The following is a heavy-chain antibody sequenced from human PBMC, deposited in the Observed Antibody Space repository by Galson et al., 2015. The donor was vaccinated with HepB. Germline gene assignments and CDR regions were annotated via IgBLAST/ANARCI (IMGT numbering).Heavy chain of an antibody. Sequence: SLRLSCAASGFTFSSYWIHWVRQVPGKGLVWVSRISSDGGHKNYAYSVQGRFTISRDNAKNTLFLQMNSLSADDTAVYYCARGSSDWYGIDYWGQGILVTVSS. D-gene: IGHD6-19*01. CDR3: ARGSSDWYGIDY. J-gene: IGHJ4*02. V-gene: IGHV3-74*01. CDR1: GFTFSSYW. CDR2: ISSDGGHK.